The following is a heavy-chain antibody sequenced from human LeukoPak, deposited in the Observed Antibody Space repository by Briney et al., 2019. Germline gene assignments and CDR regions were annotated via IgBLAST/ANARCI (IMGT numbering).Heavy chain of an antibody. V-gene: IGHV4-59*08. J-gene: IGHJ5*02. CDR1: GGSTSSYY. D-gene: IGHD6-13*01. Sequence: SETLSLTCTVSGGSTSSYYWSWIRQPPGKGLEWIGYIYYSGSTNYNPSLKSRVTISVDTSKNQFSLKLSSVTAADTAVYYCARHGRVSGFDPWVQGTLVTVSS. CDR3: ARHGRVSGFDP. CDR2: IYYSGST.